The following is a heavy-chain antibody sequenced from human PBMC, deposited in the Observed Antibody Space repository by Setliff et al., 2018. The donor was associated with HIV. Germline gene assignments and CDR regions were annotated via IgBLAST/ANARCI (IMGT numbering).Heavy chain of an antibody. CDR1: GYSISSGYY. CDR3: ARAGSSGGYGMDV. V-gene: IGHV4-38-2*01. CDR2: IYYSGST. Sequence: SETLSLTCAVSGYSISSGYYWGWIRQPPGKGLEWIGSIYYSGSTYYNPSLKSRVTISVDTSKNQFSLKLSSVTAADTAVYYCARAGSSGGYGMDVWGQGTTVTVSS. J-gene: IGHJ6*02. D-gene: IGHD3-22*01.